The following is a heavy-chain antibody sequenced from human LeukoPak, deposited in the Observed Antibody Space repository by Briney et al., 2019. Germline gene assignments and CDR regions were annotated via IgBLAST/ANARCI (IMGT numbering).Heavy chain of an antibody. CDR2: TSSSSSYT. D-gene: IGHD3-10*01. V-gene: IGHV3-11*05. Sequence: PGGSLRLSCAASGFTFSDYYMSWIRQAPGKGLEWVSYTSSSSSYTNYAESVKGRFTISRDNAKNSLYLQMNSLRAEDTAVYYCARDFGELLFGMDVWGQGTTVTVS. CDR1: GFTFSDYY. CDR3: ARDFGELLFGMDV. J-gene: IGHJ6*02.